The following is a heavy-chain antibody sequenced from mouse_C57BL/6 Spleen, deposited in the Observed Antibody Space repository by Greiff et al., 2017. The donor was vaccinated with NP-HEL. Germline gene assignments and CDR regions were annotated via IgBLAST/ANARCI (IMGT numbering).Heavy chain of an antibody. J-gene: IGHJ3*01. D-gene: IGHD2-4*01. CDR2: ISDGGSYT. CDR1: GFTFSSYA. V-gene: IGHV5-4*03. CDR3: ASLIYYDYDGFAY. Sequence: EVMLVESGGGLVKPGGSLKLSCAASGFTFSSYAMSWVRQTPEKRLEWVATISDGGSYTYYPDNVKGRFTISRDNAKNNLYLQMSHLKSEDTAMYYCASLIYYDYDGFAYWGQGTLVTVSA.